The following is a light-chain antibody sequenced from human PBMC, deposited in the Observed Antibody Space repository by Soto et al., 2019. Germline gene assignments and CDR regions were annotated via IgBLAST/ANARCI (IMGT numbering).Light chain of an antibody. CDR2: GAS. V-gene: IGKV3-15*01. J-gene: IGKJ4*01. Sequence: IVMTQSPATLSVSPGERATLSCKASQSISRNVAWYQQKPGQAPRLLIYGASTRATGIPARFSGSGSGTDFTLTISSLQSEDFAVYFCKKYNNWPPVTFGGGTKVEIX. CDR1: QSISRN. CDR3: KKYNNWPPVT.